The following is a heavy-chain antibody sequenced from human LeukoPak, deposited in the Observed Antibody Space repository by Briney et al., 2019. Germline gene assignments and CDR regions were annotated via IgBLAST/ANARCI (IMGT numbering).Heavy chain of an antibody. CDR1: GGSISSGDYS. CDR3: ARQRGYDSGGTGSFDS. CDR2: IYYSGST. J-gene: IGHJ4*02. Sequence: SETLSLTCTVSGGSISSGDYSWSWIRQPPGKGLEWIGYIYYSGSTYYHPSLKSRVSMSVDTSENQFSLSLSSVTAADRGVYFCARQRGYDSGGTGSFDSWGQGILVTVSS. V-gene: IGHV4-30-4*01. D-gene: IGHD6-19*01.